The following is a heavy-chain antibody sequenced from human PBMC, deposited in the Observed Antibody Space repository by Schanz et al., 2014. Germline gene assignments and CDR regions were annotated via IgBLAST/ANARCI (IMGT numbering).Heavy chain of an antibody. D-gene: IGHD4-17*01. CDR1: GFIFSNYG. Sequence: VQLLESGGGLVQPGRSLRLSCAASGFIFSNYGIHWFRQPAGKGLEWVAVIWNNGVTKYYADSVRGRFTISRDRFQNTLYLRMSSLRAEDTAVYYCARPRFDYGEVDYWGQGTLVTVSS. CDR3: ARPRFDYGEVDY. V-gene: IGHV3-33*01. CDR2: IWNNGVTK. J-gene: IGHJ4*02.